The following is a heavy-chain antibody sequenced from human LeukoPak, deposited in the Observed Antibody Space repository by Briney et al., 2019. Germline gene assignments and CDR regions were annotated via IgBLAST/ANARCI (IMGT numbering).Heavy chain of an antibody. D-gene: IGHD6-19*01. J-gene: IGHJ4*02. CDR2: ISYDGSNK. CDR1: GFTFSNYA. CDR3: ARDSYSSGWSFDY. V-gene: IGHV3-30-3*01. Sequence: PGGSLRLSCAASGFTFSNYAMHWVRQAPGKGLEWVAVISYDGSNKYYADSVKGRFTISRDNSKNTLYLQMNSLRAEDTAVYYCARDSYSSGWSFDYWGQGTLVTVSS.